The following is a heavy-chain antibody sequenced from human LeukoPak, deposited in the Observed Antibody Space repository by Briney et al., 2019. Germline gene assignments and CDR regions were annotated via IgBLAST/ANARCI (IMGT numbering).Heavy chain of an antibody. V-gene: IGHV1-2*02. CDR1: GYTFTGYH. J-gene: IGHJ3*02. D-gene: IGHD6-19*01. CDR3: ASVAVACTSAFDI. Sequence: ASVTDSFKSSGYTFTGYHIHWVRQPPAQGLDWMGFINLHSYGTNYAHNVQRSVTINRDTYIRTASMELSTLRPDHTPVYYCASVAVACTSAFDIWVQGTMVTVCS. CDR2: INLHSYGT.